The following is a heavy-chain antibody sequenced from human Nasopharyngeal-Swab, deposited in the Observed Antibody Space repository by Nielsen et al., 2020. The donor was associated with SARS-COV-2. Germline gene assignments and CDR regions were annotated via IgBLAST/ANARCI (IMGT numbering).Heavy chain of an antibody. D-gene: IGHD7-27*01. CDR3: TRDLGRWQLFDP. V-gene: IGHV3-21*01. CDR1: GFTFSTYS. J-gene: IGHJ5*02. CDR2: ISSSSSYI. Sequence: GGSLRLSCAASGFTFSTYSMNWVRQAPGKGLKWVSSISSSSSYIYYADSVKGRFTISRDNAKNSLYLQMNSLRAEDTAVFYCTRDLGRWQLFDPWGQGTLVTVSS.